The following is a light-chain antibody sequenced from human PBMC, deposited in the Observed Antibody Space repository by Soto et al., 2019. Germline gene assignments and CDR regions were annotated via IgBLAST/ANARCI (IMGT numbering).Light chain of an antibody. J-gene: IGKJ2*01. CDR3: QQYDTAYT. CDR1: ETIGYNY. CDR2: DAS. Sequence: EIVLTQSPGTLSLSPGERATLSCRASETIGYNYVAWYQQQPGLAPTLLIYDASTRAPGIPDRFSGSGSGTDFTLTISRLEPGDFAVYYCQQYDTAYTFGPGTKLEI. V-gene: IGKV3-20*01.